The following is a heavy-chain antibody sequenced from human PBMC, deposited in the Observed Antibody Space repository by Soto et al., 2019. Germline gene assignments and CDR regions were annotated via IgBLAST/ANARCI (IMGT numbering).Heavy chain of an antibody. J-gene: IGHJ4*02. CDR3: ARESYYDSSGYSYYFDY. V-gene: IGHV4-59*01. Sequence: SETLSLTCTVSGGSISSYYWSWIRQPPGKGLEWIGYIYYSGSTNYNPSLKSRVTISVDTSKNQFSLKLSSVTAADTAVYYCARESYYDSSGYSYYFDYWGQGTLVTVSS. D-gene: IGHD3-22*01. CDR2: IYYSGST. CDR1: GGSISSYY.